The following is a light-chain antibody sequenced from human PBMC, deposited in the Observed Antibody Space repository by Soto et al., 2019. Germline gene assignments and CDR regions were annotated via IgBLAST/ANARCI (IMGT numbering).Light chain of an antibody. V-gene: IGKV3-11*01. Sequence: EIVLTQFPATLSLSPGERATLSCRASQSVSSYLAWYQQKPGQAPRLLIYDASNRATGIPARFSGSGSGTDFTLTISSLEPEDFAVYYCQQYGSSSTFGQGTRLEIK. CDR1: QSVSSY. J-gene: IGKJ5*01. CDR3: QQYGSSST. CDR2: DAS.